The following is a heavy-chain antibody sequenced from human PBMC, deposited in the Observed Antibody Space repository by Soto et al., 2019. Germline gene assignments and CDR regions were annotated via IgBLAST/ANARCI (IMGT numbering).Heavy chain of an antibody. J-gene: IGHJ4*02. CDR3: ARGNYTSRWQSAGY. D-gene: IGHD6-13*01. Sequence: QVQLVQSGAEVKKPGASVNVSCKASGYTFTNYGIIWVRQAPGQGLEWMGWISAYNGKTNYAQMFQGRVTMTTDTSTSTAYMELRSLRSGDTAVYYCARGNYTSRWQSAGYWGQGTLVTVSS. CDR2: ISAYNGKT. CDR1: GYTFTNYG. V-gene: IGHV1-18*01.